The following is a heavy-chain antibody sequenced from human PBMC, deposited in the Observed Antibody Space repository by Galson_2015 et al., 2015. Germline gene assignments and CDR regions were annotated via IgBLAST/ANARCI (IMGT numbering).Heavy chain of an antibody. V-gene: IGHV3-30-3*01. J-gene: IGHJ4*02. CDR2: ISYDGSNK. CDR1: GFTFSSYA. Sequence: SLRLSCAASGFTFSSYAMHWVRQAPGKGLEWVAVISYDGSNKYYADSVKGRFTISRDNSKNTLYLQMNSLRAEDTAVYYCARDYCSGGSCYSDYWGQGTLVTVSS. CDR3: ARDYCSGGSCYSDY. D-gene: IGHD2-15*01.